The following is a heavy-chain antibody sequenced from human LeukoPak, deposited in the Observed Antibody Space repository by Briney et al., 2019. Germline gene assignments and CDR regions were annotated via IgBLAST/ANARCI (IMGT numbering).Heavy chain of an antibody. J-gene: IGHJ6*02. V-gene: IGHV3-23*01. D-gene: IGHD2-2*01. CDR2: ISGSGGST. CDR1: GFTFSNYA. Sequence: GESLRLSCAASGFTFSNYAMSWVRQAPGKGLEWVSTISGSGGSTYYADSVKGRFTISRDNSKNTLYLQLNSLRAEDTAVYYCAKSTSPLYYYYGMDVWGQGTTVTVSS. CDR3: AKSTSPLYYYYGMDV.